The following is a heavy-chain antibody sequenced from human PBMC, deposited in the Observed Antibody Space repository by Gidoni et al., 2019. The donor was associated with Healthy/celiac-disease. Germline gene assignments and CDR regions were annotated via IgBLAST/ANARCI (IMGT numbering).Heavy chain of an antibody. CDR3: AGRRQHAYYYYYGMDV. D-gene: IGHD6-13*01. CDR2: INHSGST. J-gene: IGHJ6*02. Sequence: QVKLQQWGAGLMKPSETLSLTCAVYGGYFSGYYWSWIRQPPGKGLEWIGEINHSGSTNYNPSLRSRVTISVDTSKNQFSLKLSSVTAADTAVYYCAGRRQHAYYYYYGMDVWGQGTTVTVSS. CDR1: GGYFSGYY. V-gene: IGHV4-34*01.